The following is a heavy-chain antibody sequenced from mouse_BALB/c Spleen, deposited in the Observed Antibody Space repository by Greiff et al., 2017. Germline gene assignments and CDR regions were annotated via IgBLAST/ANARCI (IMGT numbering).Heavy chain of an antibody. V-gene: IGHV1-12*01. J-gene: IGHJ2*01. CDR3: ARRDYDYDD. D-gene: IGHD2-4*01. Sequence: QVQLQQPGAELVKPGASVKMSCKASGYTFTSYNMHWVKQTPGQGLEWIGAIYPGNGDTSYNQKFKGKATLTADKSSSTAYMQLSSLTSEDSAVYYCARRDYDYDDWGQGTTLTVSS. CDR2: IYPGNGDT. CDR1: GYTFTSYN.